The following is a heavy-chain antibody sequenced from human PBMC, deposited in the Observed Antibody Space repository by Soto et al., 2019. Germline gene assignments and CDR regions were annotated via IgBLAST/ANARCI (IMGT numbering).Heavy chain of an antibody. J-gene: IGHJ6*02. V-gene: IGHV5-51*01. CDR2: IYPGDSDT. Sequence: PGESLKISCKGSGYSFTSYWIGWVRQMPGKGLEWMGIIYPGDSDTRYSPSFQGQVTISADKSISTAYLQWSSLEASDTAMYYCARTSAPGKYSSGMDVWGQGTTVTVPS. CDR1: GYSFTSYW. D-gene: IGHD6-13*01. CDR3: ARTSAPGKYSSGMDV.